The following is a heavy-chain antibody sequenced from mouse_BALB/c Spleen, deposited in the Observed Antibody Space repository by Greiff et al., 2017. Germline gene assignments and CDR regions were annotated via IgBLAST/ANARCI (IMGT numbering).Heavy chain of an antibody. CDR3: AMGVRRVPFDY. Sequence: EVKLVESGPGLVKPSQSLSLTCTVTGYSITSDYAWNWIRQFPGNKLEWMGYISYSGSTSYNPSLKSRISITRDTSKNQFFLQLNSVTTEDTATYYCAMGVRRVPFDYWGQGTTLTVSS. CDR1: GYSITSDYA. CDR2: ISYSGST. V-gene: IGHV3-2*02. D-gene: IGHD2-14*01. J-gene: IGHJ2*01.